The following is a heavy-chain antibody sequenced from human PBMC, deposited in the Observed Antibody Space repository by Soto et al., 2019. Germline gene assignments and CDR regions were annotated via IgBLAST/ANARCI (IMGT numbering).Heavy chain of an antibody. CDR2: ISWNSGSI. CDR3: AKDNVETTIFGVVRWFDP. CDR1: GFTFDDYA. V-gene: IGHV3-9*01. J-gene: IGHJ5*02. D-gene: IGHD3-3*01. Sequence: PGGSLRLSCAASGFTFDDYAMHWVRQAPGKGLEWVSGISWNSGSIGYADSVKGRFTISRDNAKNSLYLQMNSLRAEDTALYYCAKDNVETTIFGVVRWFDPWGQGTLGTVSS.